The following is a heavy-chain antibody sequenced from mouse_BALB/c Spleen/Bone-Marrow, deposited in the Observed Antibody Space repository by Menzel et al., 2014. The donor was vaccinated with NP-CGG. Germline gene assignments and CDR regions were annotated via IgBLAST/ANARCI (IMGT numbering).Heavy chain of an antibody. V-gene: IGHV2-9*02. CDR2: IWAGGRT. Sequence: VQRVESGPGLVAPSQSLSITCTVSGFSLXSYGVHWVRQPPGKGLGWLGEIWAGGRTNYNSALMSRLSISKDNSKSQVFLKWNSLQTDDTAIYYCARDSGFDWYFDVWGGGTSVTVST. CDR3: ARDSGFDWYFDV. CDR1: GFSLXSYG. J-gene: IGHJ1*01. D-gene: IGHD1-3*01.